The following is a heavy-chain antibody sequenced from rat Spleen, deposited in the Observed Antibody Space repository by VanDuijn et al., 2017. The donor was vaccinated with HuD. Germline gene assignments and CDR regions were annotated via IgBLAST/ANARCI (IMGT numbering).Heavy chain of an antibody. D-gene: IGHD1-4*01. CDR2: INNDGSRT. V-gene: IGHV5-29*01. CDR3: ARPNYPGFNYFDY. Sequence: EVQLVESDGGLVQPGRSLKLSCAASGFTFSDYYMAWVRQAPTKGLEWVATINNDGSRTYYRDSVKGRFTISRDNAKSTLYLQMDSLRSEDTATYYCARPNYPGFNYFDYWGQGVMVTVSS. J-gene: IGHJ2*01. CDR1: GFTFSDYY.